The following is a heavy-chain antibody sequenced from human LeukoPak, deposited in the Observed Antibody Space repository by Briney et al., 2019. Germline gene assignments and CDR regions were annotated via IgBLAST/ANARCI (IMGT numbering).Heavy chain of an antibody. V-gene: IGHV3-30*04. J-gene: IGHJ4*02. CDR1: GFTFSSYA. CDR2: ISYDGSNK. Sequence: GRSLRLSCAASGFTFSSYAMHWVRQAPGKGLEWVAVISYDGSNKYYADSVKGRFTISRDNSKNTLYLQMNSLRAEDTAVYYCARDGGSGSYFDYWGQGTLDTVSS. CDR3: ARDGGSGSYFDY. D-gene: IGHD1-26*01.